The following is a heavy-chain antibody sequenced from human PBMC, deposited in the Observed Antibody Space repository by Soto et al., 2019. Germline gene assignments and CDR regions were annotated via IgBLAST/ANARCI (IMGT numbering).Heavy chain of an antibody. CDR3: ARDRWSSSSLDY. D-gene: IGHD6-6*01. J-gene: IGHJ4*02. CDR1: GFTFSSYG. Sequence: QVQLVESGGGVVQPGRSLRLSCAASGFTFSSYGMHWVRQAPGKGLEWVAVIWYDGSNKYYADSVKGRFTISRDNSKNTVYLQMNSLRAEDTAVYYCARDRWSSSSLDYWGQGTLVTVSS. CDR2: IWYDGSNK. V-gene: IGHV3-33*01.